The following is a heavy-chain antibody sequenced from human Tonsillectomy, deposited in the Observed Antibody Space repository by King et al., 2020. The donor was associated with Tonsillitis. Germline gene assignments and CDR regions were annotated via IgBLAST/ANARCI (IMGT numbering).Heavy chain of an antibody. CDR2: ISYDGNNK. Sequence: VQLVESGGGVVQPGTSLRLSCAASGFIFSSYGMHWVRQAPGKGLEWGAFISYDGNNKHYVGSVKGRFTLSRDNSKNTVYLQMNSLRPEDSAVYYCAKSLGGDSGYDFMFDYWGQGTLVTVSS. D-gene: IGHD5-12*01. V-gene: IGHV3-30*18. CDR3: AKSLGGDSGYDFMFDY. CDR1: GFIFSSYG. J-gene: IGHJ4*02.